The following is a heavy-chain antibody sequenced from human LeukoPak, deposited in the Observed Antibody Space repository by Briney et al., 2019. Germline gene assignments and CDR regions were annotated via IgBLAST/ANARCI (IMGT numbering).Heavy chain of an antibody. CDR2: IYTSGST. D-gene: IGHD2-2*01. CDR1: GGSISSYY. Sequence: SETLSLTRTVSGGSISSYYWSWIRQPAGKGLEWIGRIYTSGSTNYNPSLKSRVTMSVDTSKNQFSLKLSSVTAADTAVYYCARGHCSSTSCPQGSDAFDIWGQGTMVTVSS. J-gene: IGHJ3*02. CDR3: ARGHCSSTSCPQGSDAFDI. V-gene: IGHV4-4*07.